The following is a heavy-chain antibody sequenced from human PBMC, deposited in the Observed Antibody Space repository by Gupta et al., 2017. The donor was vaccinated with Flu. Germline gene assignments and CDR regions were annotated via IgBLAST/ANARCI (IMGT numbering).Heavy chain of an antibody. CDR2: IYPNTGGT. D-gene: IGHD1-26*01. J-gene: IGHJ1*01. CDR3: ASISGSYRKDF. Sequence: HWGRQAPGQGLEWMGWIYPNTGGTNFAQKFQGRVTMTRDTSMSTVYMELSGLRSDDTALYYCASISGSYRKDFWGRGTLVTVSS. V-gene: IGHV1-2*02.